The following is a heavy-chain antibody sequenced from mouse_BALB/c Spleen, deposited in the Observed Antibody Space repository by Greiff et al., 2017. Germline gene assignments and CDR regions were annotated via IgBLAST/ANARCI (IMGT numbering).Heavy chain of an antibody. J-gene: IGHJ3*01. CDR3: ARKGAGYYGFAY. Sequence: VQLQQSGAELVKPGASVKLSCTASGFNIKDTYMHWVKQRPEQGLEWIGRIDPANGNTKYDPKFQGKATITADTSSNTAYLQLSSLTSEDTAVYYCARKGAGYYGFAYGGQGTLVTVSA. D-gene: IGHD2-3*01. CDR2: IDPANGNT. V-gene: IGHV14-3*02. CDR1: GFNIKDTY.